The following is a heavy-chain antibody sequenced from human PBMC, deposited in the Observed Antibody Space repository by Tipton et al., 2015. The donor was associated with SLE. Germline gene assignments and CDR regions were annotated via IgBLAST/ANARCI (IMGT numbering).Heavy chain of an antibody. CDR1: GGSMSSYY. CDR2: ISYTGST. D-gene: IGHD5-12*01. J-gene: IGHJ1*01. CDR3: ATNGHGETYEFFTEYLRH. V-gene: IGHV4-59*12. Sequence: TLSLTCTVSGGSMSSYYWSWMRQPPGKALEWIGYISYTGSTSYNPSLKSRVTISIDTSKNQFSLKVTSVTAADTAVYYCATNGHGETYEFFTEYLRHWGQGTLVTVSS.